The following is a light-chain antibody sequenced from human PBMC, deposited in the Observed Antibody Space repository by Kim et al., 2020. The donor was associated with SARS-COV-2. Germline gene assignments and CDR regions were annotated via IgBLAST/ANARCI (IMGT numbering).Light chain of an antibody. J-gene: IGKJ4*01. V-gene: IGKV1-5*01. CDR3: QHYNGYPLT. CDR2: DVS. Sequence: DIQMTQSPSTLSASVGDTVTITCRASQSVSTWLAWYQQKPGKAPNLLIYDVSILETGVPSRFSGSGSGTEFTLTISSLQPEDFATYFCQHYNGYPLTFGGGTKVEI. CDR1: QSVSTW.